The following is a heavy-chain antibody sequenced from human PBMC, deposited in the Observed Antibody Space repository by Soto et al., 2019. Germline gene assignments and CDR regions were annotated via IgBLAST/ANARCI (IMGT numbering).Heavy chain of an antibody. J-gene: IGHJ5*02. CDR2: IYRSGNT. CDR1: GFSISTAYY. Sequence: PSETLSLTCAVSGFSISTAYYWGWVRQPPGKRLEWIGSIYRSGNTYSNPSLQSRFTISIDASKNQFSLNLNSVTAADTATYYCVRDPGIRPRRNGPWGQGTLVTVSS. D-gene: IGHD1-20*01. V-gene: IGHV4-38-2*02. CDR3: VRDPGIRPRRNGP.